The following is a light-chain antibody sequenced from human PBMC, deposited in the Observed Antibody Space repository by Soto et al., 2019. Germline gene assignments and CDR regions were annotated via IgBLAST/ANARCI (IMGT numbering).Light chain of an antibody. Sequence: DIQMTQSPSTLSGSLGDRVTIACGASQTISSWVAWYQQKPGKAPKLLIYAASSLETGVPSRFSGSGAGTDFTLTISSLQPEDFATYSCLQNHNYPWTFGQGTKVDIK. CDR3: LQNHNYPWT. CDR2: AAS. CDR1: QTISSW. J-gene: IGKJ1*01. V-gene: IGKV1-5*01.